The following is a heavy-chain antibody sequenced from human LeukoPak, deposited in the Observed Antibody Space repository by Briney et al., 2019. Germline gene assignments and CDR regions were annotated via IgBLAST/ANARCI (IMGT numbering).Heavy chain of an antibody. Sequence: PSETLSLTCTVSGGSISSGGYYWNWIRQHPGKGLEWIGYIYNSGRSHTKPSLKSRVTISVDTSKNQFSLKLSSVTAADTAVYYCASYGLWRKDFDYWGQGTLVTVSS. V-gene: IGHV4-31*03. CDR1: GGSISSGGYY. J-gene: IGHJ4*02. CDR3: ASYGLWRKDFDY. D-gene: IGHD5-18*01. CDR2: IYNSGRS.